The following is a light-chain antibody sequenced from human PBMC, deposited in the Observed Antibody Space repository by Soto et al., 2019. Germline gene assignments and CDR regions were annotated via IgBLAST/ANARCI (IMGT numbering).Light chain of an antibody. CDR1: QSISIY. CDR2: AAS. V-gene: IGKV1-39*01. CDR3: QQSYSTPIT. Sequence: DIQMTQSPSSLSASIGDRLTITCRASQSISIYLNWYQQKPGKAPRLLIYAASSLQSGVPSRFSGSGSGTDFTLTISSLQPEDFATYYCQQSYSTPITFGQGTRLEIK. J-gene: IGKJ5*01.